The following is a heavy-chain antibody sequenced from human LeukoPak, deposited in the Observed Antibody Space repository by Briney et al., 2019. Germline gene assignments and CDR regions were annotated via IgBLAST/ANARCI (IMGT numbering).Heavy chain of an antibody. CDR1: GYTFTRYW. V-gene: IGHV5-51*01. CDR3: ARRPTSGQYYFDE. Sequence: GESLKISCKGCGYTFTRYWIAWVRQMPGKGLEWMAIMNPGDADATYSPSFQGQVTVSVDKSVSTAYLQWSSLRAADTAIYYCARRPTSGQYYFDEWGQGTLVTVPS. D-gene: IGHD6-19*01. J-gene: IGHJ4*02. CDR2: MNPGDADA.